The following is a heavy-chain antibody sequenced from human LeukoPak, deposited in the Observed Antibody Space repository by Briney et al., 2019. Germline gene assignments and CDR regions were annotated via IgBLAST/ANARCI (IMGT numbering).Heavy chain of an antibody. CDR2: TSFDGSNQ. D-gene: IGHD3-9*01. V-gene: IGHV3-30*18. J-gene: IGHJ4*02. CDR3: AKGIRDFSWLPSFDW. CDR1: GFTFSAYG. Sequence: GGSLRLSCAASGFTFSAYGMHWVRQAPGKGLEWVAVTSFDGSNQYYADSVKGRFTISRDNFKSTLFLQMNSLSPEDTAVYYCAKGIRDFSWLPSFDWWGQGILVTVSS.